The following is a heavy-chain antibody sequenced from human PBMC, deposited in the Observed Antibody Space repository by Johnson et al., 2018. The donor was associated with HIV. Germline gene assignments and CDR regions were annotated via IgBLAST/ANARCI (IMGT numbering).Heavy chain of an antibody. CDR1: GFTFSSYG. CDR3: AKSIAAAGTNAFDI. Sequence: QVQLVESGGGLVQPGRSLRLSCAASGFTFSSYGMHWVRQAPGKGLEWVAVISYDGSNKYYADSVKGRFTISRDNSKNTLYLQMNSRRAEDTALYYCAKSIAAAGTNAFDIWGQGTMVTVSS. CDR2: ISYDGSNK. J-gene: IGHJ3*02. V-gene: IGHV3-30*18. D-gene: IGHD6-13*01.